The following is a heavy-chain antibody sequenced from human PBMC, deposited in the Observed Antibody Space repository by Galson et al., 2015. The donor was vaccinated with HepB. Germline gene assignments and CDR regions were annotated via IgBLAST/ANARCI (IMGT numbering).Heavy chain of an antibody. Sequence: SLRLSCAASGFTFSSYEFNWVRQAPGKGLEWVSYISSSGSNIYYADSVKGRFTISRDNAGNSLFLQMNSLRAEDTAVYYCATRYCSGGDCYSGTFYSWGQGTLVIVSS. CDR2: ISSSGSNI. CDR3: ATRYCSGGDCYSGTFYS. V-gene: IGHV3-48*03. D-gene: IGHD2-15*01. CDR1: GFTFSSYE. J-gene: IGHJ5*01.